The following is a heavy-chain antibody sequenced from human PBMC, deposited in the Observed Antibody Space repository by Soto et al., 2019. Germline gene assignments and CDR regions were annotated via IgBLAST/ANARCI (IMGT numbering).Heavy chain of an antibody. J-gene: IGHJ4*02. D-gene: IGHD3-3*01. V-gene: IGHV3-30*18. CDR2: ISHDGSKK. Sequence: PGESLKISCAASGFTFSRYGMHWVRQAPGKGLEWVAVISHDGSKKDYADSVKGRFTISRDNSENTVDLQVNSLRIEDTAIYYCAKDELYYDFWSGCLDYWGQGTQVTVSS. CDR3: AKDELYYDFWSGCLDY. CDR1: GFTFSRYG.